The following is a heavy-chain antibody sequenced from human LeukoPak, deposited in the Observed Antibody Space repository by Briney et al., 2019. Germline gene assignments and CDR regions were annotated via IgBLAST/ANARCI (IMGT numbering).Heavy chain of an antibody. J-gene: IGHJ4*02. CDR3: ARGGHRQKEF. Sequence: GGSLRLSCAASGFTFSSYWMSWVRQAPGKGLERVAIIKHDGSDKYCVDSVKGRFTISRDNAKNSLYLQMSSLRAEDTAVYYCARGGHRQKEFWGQGTLVTVSS. V-gene: IGHV3-7*01. D-gene: IGHD3-10*01. CDR2: IKHDGSDK. CDR1: GFTFSSYW.